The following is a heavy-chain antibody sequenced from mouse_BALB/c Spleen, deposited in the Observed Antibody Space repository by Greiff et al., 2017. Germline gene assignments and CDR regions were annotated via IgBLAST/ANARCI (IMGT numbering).Heavy chain of an antibody. V-gene: IGHV1S81*02. CDR1: GYTFTSYW. CDR3: ARRMDFPWFAY. Sequence: QVQLQQPGAEPVKPGASVKLSCKASGYTFTSYWMHWVKQRPGQGLEWIGEINPSNGRTNYNEKFKSKATLTVDKSSSTAYMQLSSLTSEDSAVYYCARRMDFPWFAYWGQGTLVTVSA. CDR2: INPSNGRT. D-gene: IGHD2-3*01. J-gene: IGHJ3*01.